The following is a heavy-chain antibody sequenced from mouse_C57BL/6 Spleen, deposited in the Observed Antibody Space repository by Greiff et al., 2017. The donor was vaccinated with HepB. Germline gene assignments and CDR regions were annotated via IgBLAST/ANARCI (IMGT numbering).Heavy chain of an antibody. V-gene: IGHV1-63*01. J-gene: IGHJ3*01. D-gene: IGHD2-4*01. CDR2: IYPGGVYT. Sequence: QVQLKESGAELVRPGTSVKMSCKASGYTFTNYWIGWAKQRPGHGLEWIGDIYPGGVYTNYNEKFKGKATLTADKSSSTAYMQFSSLTSEDSAIYYCARDDYDDWFAYWGQGTLVTVSA. CDR1: GYTFTNYW. CDR3: ARDDYDDWFAY.